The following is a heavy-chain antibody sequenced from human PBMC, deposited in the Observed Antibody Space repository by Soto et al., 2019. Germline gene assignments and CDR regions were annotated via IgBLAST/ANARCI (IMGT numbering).Heavy chain of an antibody. V-gene: IGHV4-59*08. CDR2: IYYSGNT. J-gene: IGHJ3*02. CDR3: ARLLYVTSSDAFDI. CDR1: GCSISSYY. Sequence: PSETLSLTCTVSGCSISSYYWSWIRQPPGKGLEWIGYIYYSGNTNYNPSLKSRVTISVDTSKNQFSLKLSSVTAADTAVYYCARLLYVTSSDAFDIWGQGTMVTVSS. D-gene: IGHD3-10*01.